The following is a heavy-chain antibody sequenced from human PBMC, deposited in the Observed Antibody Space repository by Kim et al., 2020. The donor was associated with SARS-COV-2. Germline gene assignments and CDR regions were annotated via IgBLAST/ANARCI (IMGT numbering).Heavy chain of an antibody. D-gene: IGHD3-9*01. Sequence: GGSLRLSCAASGFTFSSYAMSWVRQAPGKGLEWVSAISGSGGSTYYADSVKGRFTISRDNSKNTLYLQMNSLRAEDTAVYYCAKYPFDWLLLGWFDPWGQGTLVTVSS. CDR2: ISGSGGST. V-gene: IGHV3-23*01. CDR3: AKYPFDWLLLGWFDP. CDR1: GFTFSSYA. J-gene: IGHJ5*02.